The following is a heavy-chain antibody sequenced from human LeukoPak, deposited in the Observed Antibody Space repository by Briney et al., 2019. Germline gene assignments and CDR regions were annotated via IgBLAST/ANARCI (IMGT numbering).Heavy chain of an antibody. J-gene: IGHJ6*03. CDR3: AKGILRYSGYGNMDV. D-gene: IGHD5-12*01. Sequence: PGGSLRLSCAASGFTFRDYFMTWLRQAPGKGLEWVSGISGNGGSTYYANSVKGRITLPRDKYKNKLYVQMNSLRAEDTAVYYCAKGILRYSGYGNMDVWGKGTTVTVPS. V-gene: IGHV3-23*01. CDR1: GFTFRDYF. CDR2: ISGNGGST.